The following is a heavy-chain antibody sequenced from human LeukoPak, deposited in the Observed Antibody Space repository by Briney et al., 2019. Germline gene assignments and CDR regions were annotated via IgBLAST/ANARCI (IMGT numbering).Heavy chain of an antibody. CDR3: TIGLAGDWDAFDI. D-gene: IGHD6-19*01. Sequence: EASVTVSCTTSGYTFTTCAVHWVRLAPGQRLEWMGWIHADSGNTKYSQKLQGRVAIARDTSASTIYMELTSLRIEDTAVYFCTIGLAGDWDAFDIWGLGTMVTVSS. CDR1: GYTFTTCA. J-gene: IGHJ3*02. V-gene: IGHV1-3*01. CDR2: IHADSGNT.